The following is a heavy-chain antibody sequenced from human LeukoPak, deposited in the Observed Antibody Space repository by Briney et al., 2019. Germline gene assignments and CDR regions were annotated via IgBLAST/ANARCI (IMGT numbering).Heavy chain of an antibody. CDR2: TYYSGSA. V-gene: IGHV4-30-4*07. J-gene: IGHJ4*01. CDR1: GASFCSSSYS. Sequence: SETLSLTCTVSGASFCSSSYSWSWIRQPPGKGLEWIGYTYYSGSAYYNPSLKSRFAISVDTSKNQFSLKLSSVTAADTAVYYCARVVGATAFDSWGQGTLVTV. CDR3: ARVVGATAFDS. D-gene: IGHD1-26*01.